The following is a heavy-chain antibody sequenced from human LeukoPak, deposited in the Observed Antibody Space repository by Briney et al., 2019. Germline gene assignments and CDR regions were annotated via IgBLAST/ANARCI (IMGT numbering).Heavy chain of an antibody. J-gene: IGHJ4*02. CDR2: IIPILGIA. CDR1: GGTFSSYA. Sequence: ASVKVSCKASGGTFSSYAISWVRQAPGQGLEWMGRIIPILGIANYAQKFQGRVTITADKSTSTAYMELSSLRAEDTAVYYCAKDHVGDYRYYFDYWGQGTLVTVSS. CDR3: AKDHVGDYRYYFDY. D-gene: IGHD4-17*01. V-gene: IGHV1-69*04.